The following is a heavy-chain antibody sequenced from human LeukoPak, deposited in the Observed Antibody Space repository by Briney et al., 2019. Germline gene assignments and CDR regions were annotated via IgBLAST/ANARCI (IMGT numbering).Heavy chain of an antibody. CDR2: ISANNGYT. CDR1: GYTFTSYG. V-gene: IGHV1-18*01. D-gene: IGHD1-1*01. J-gene: IGHJ4*02. CDR3: ARDRPGFGTIESPEY. Sequence: GASVKVSCKASGYTFTSYGISWVRQAPGQGLEWMGWISANNGYTKYTQKLQGRVSMTTDTSTRTAYMELRSLGSDDTAVYYCARDRPGFGTIESPEYWGQGTLVTVSS.